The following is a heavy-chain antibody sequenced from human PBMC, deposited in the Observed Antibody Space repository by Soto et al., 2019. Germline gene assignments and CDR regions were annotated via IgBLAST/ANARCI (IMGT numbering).Heavy chain of an antibody. CDR1: GGSFSGYY. CDR2: INHSGST. Sequence: SETLSLTCAVYGGSFSGYYWSWIRQPPGKGLEWIGEINHSGSTNYNPSLKSRVTISVDTSKNQFSLKLSSVTAADTAVYYCARGTMTTVTEGWFDPWGQGTLVTVYS. D-gene: IGHD4-17*01. CDR3: ARGTMTTVTEGWFDP. J-gene: IGHJ5*02. V-gene: IGHV4-34*01.